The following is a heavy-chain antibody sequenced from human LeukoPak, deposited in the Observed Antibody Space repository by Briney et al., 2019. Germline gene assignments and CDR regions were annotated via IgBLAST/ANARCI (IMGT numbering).Heavy chain of an antibody. CDR2: VYGGGST. D-gene: IGHD3-22*01. CDR1: GFTVSSNY. J-gene: IGHJ4*02. V-gene: IGHV3-53*01. CDR3: ARVGDYYDSEGLDY. Sequence: GGSLRLSCAASGFTVSSNYMSWVRQAPGKGLEWVSVVYGGGSTYYADSVKGRFTISRDNSKNTLYLQMNSLRAEDTAVYYCARVGDYYDSEGLDYWGQGTLVTVSS.